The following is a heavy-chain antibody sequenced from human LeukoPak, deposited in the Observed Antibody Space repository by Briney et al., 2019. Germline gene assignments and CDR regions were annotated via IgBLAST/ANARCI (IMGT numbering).Heavy chain of an antibody. Sequence: GRSLRLSCAASGFTFSSYAMHWVRQAPGKGLEWVAVISYDGSNKYYADSVKGRFTISRDNSKNTLYLQMNSLRAEDTAVYYCAREEGLRFLLTHYDYWGQGTLVTVSS. CDR1: GFTFSSYA. CDR3: AREEGLRFLLTHYDY. V-gene: IGHV3-30-3*01. J-gene: IGHJ4*02. CDR2: ISYDGSNK. D-gene: IGHD3-3*01.